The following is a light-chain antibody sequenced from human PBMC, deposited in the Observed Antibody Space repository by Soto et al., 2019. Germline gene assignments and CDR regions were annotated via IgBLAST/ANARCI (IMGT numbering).Light chain of an antibody. J-gene: IGLJ1*01. V-gene: IGLV1-47*01. CDR1: SSNIRGSD. CDR2: KNN. Sequence: QSALTQPPSASGTPGQRITIYCSGSSSNIRGSDVYWYQQLPGTAPKLLIRKNNQRPSGVPDRFSGSKSGTSASLAISGLRSEDEADYYCAAWDGSLSGYVFGAGTKVTVL. CDR3: AAWDGSLSGYV.